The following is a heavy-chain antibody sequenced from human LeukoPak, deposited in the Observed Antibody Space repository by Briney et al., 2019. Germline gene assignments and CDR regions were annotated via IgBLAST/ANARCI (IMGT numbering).Heavy chain of an antibody. CDR3: ARDFKKLYDSSGYYA. D-gene: IGHD3-22*01. CDR1: GFTFSSYA. J-gene: IGHJ5*02. V-gene: IGHV3-30*04. Sequence: GRSLTLSCPASGFTFSSYAMHWVRQAPGKGLEWVAVISYDGSNKYYADSVKGRFTISRDNSKNTLYLQMNSLRAEDTAVYYCARDFKKLYDSSGYYAWGQGTLVTVSS. CDR2: ISYDGSNK.